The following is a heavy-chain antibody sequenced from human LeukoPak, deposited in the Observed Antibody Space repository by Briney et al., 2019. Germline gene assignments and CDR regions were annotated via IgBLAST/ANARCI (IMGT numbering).Heavy chain of an antibody. CDR2: INPSGGST. J-gene: IGHJ3*02. CDR1: GYTFTRYD. CDR3: ARDLHHRGYYDTSGPYGI. Sequence: ASVKVSCKASGYTFTRYDMHWVRQAPGQGLEWMGIINPSGGSTSYAQKFQGRVTVTRDTSTSTVYMELSSLRSEDTALYYCARDLHHRGYYDTSGPYGIWGQGTLVTVSS. V-gene: IGHV1-46*01. D-gene: IGHD3-22*01.